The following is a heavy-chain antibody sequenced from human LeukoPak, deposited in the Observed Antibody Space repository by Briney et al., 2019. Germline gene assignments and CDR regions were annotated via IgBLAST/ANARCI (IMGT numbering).Heavy chain of an antibody. CDR3: AKDFKYALGYDSSGPDY. J-gene: IGHJ4*02. CDR1: GFTFSDYG. Sequence: PGGSLRLSCAASGFTFSDYGMHWVRQAPGKGLEWVAVISYDGSDKYYADSVKGRFTISGDNSKNTLYLQMNSLRAEDTAVYYCAKDFKYALGYDSSGPDYWGQGTLVTVSS. D-gene: IGHD3-22*01. V-gene: IGHV3-30*18. CDR2: ISYDGSDK.